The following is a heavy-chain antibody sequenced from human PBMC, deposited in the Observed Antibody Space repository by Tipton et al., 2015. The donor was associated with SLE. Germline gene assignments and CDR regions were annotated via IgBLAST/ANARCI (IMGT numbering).Heavy chain of an antibody. CDR2: INAYTGNT. J-gene: IGHJ6*02. D-gene: IGHD6-13*01. CDR3: ARPAYSSWNYYYYGMNV. CDR1: GYTFTSYG. V-gene: IGHV1-18*04. Sequence: QLVQSGAEVKKPGASVKVSCKASGYTFTSYGISWVRQAPGQGLEWMGWINAYTGNTSYAQMLQGRVTMTTDTSTSTAYMELRSLRSDATAVYYGARPAYSSWNYYYYGMNVWGQGTTVTVSS.